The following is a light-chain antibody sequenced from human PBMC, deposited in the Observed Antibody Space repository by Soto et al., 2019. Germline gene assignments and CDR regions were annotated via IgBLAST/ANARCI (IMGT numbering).Light chain of an antibody. J-gene: IGKJ1*01. CDR3: QHQSSWPRT. CDR1: QSISSN. CDR2: GTS. V-gene: IGKV3-15*01. Sequence: EVVLTQSPGTLSLSPGERATLSCRASQSISSNLAWYQQKPGQAPRLLIYGTSIRATDIPARFSGSGSGTEFTLTISSLQSEDFAVYYCQHQSSWPRTFGQGTKVDI.